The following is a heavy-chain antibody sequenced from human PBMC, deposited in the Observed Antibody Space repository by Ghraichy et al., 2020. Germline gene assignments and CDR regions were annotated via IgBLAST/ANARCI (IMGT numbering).Heavy chain of an antibody. J-gene: IGHJ4*02. CDR1: GGSLSGYY. Sequence: SQTLSLTCTVSGGSLSGYYWSWIRQPPGKGLEWIAYVYNSGSTNYNPSLKSRVTMSVDTSKNQFSLKLRSVTAADAAVYYCGRLGNPATPSPIYWGQGTLVTVSS. V-gene: IGHV4-59*01. CDR3: GRLGNPATPSPIY. CDR2: VYNSGST. D-gene: IGHD2-15*01.